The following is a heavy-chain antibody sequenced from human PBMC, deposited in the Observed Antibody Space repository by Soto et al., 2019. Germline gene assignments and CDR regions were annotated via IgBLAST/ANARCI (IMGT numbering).Heavy chain of an antibody. J-gene: IGHJ6*02. CDR2: INHSGST. V-gene: IGHV4-34*01. CDR1: GGSFSGYY. CDR3: ARYRYNWNYGFRNYGMDV. D-gene: IGHD1-7*01. Sequence: QVQLQQWGAGLLKPSETLSLTCAVYGGSFSGYYWSWIRQPPGKGLEWIGEINHSGSTNYNPSLKSRVTISVDTSKNQFSLKLSSVTAADTAVYYCARYRYNWNYGFRNYGMDVWGQGTTVTVSS.